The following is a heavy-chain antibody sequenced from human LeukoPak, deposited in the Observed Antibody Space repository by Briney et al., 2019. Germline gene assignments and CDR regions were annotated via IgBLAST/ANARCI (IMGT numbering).Heavy chain of an antibody. CDR2: IYYSGRT. J-gene: IGHJ4*02. CDR1: GDSISSSNYY. D-gene: IGHD3-16*02. Sequence: PSETLSLTCTVSGDSISSSNYYWGWIRQSPGKGLEWIGSIYYSGRTYYNPSLKSRVTVSEDTSKNQFSLKLSSVTAADTAVYYCARQGSYRRDFDYWGQGTLVIVSS. CDR3: ARQGSYRRDFDY. V-gene: IGHV4-39*01.